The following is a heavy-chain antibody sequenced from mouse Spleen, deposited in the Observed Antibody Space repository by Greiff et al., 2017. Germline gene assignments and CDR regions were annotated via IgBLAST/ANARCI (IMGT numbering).Heavy chain of an antibody. CDR3: ATLPYGVFAY. Sequence: VQLQQSGAELVRPGSSVKISCKASGYAFSSYWMNWVKQRPGQGLEWIGQIYPGDGDTNYNGKFKGKATLTADKSSSTAYMQLSSLTSEDSAVYFCATLPYGVFAYWGQGTLVTVSA. J-gene: IGHJ3*01. D-gene: IGHD1-1*01. CDR2: IYPGDGDT. CDR1: GYAFSSYW. V-gene: IGHV1-80*01.